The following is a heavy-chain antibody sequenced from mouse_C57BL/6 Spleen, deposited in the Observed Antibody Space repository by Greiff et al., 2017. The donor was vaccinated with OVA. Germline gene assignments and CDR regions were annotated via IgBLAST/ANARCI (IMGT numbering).Heavy chain of an antibody. CDR3: ARGLYYDYDWFAY. CDR1: GYTFTDYY. V-gene: IGHV1-26*01. CDR2: INPNNGGT. J-gene: IGHJ3*01. D-gene: IGHD2-4*01. Sequence: VQLQQSGPELVKPGASVKISCKASGYTFTDYYMNWVKQSHGKSLEWIGDINPNNGGTSYNQKFKGKATLTVDKSSSTAYMELRSLTSEDSAAYYCARGLYYDYDWFAYWGQGTLVTVSA.